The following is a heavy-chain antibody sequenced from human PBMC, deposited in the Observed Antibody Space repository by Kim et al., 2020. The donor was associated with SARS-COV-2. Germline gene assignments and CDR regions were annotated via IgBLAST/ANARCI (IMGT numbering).Heavy chain of an antibody. Sequence: SETLSLTCTVSGGSISSSSYYWGWIRQPPGKGLEWIGSIYYSGSTYYNPSLKSRVTISVDTSKNQFSLKLSSVTAADTAVYYCARSHLSITGRTGWFDPWGQGTLVTVSS. V-gene: IGHV4-39*07. J-gene: IGHJ5*02. CDR1: GGSISSSSYY. CDR3: ARSHLSITGRTGWFDP. D-gene: IGHD1-20*01. CDR2: IYYSGST.